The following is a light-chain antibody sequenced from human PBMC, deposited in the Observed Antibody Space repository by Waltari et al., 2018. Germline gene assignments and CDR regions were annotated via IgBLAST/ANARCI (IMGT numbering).Light chain of an antibody. J-gene: IGLJ3*02. Sequence: SYVLTHSPSVSVAPGQTAKIPCWGQNIGSKNVHWSQHKLGQAPVLVAYDDSGRPSGIPQRFSGSNSENTAILTISRVEAGDESDYYCQVWESSRGVFGGGTNLTVL. CDR2: DDS. CDR3: QVWESSRGV. CDR1: NIGSKN. V-gene: IGLV3-21*02.